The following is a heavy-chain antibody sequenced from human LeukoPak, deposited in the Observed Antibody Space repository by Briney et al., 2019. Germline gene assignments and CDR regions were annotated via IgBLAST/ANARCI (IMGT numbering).Heavy chain of an antibody. CDR3: ARVNSGSFTFDY. Sequence: GGSLRLSCAASGFTFNNYPMHWVRQAPGKGLEWVAVISYDGSNKYYADSVKGRFTISRNNSKNTLYLQMNSLRAEDTAVYYCARVNSGSFTFDYWGQGTLVTVSS. CDR1: GFTFNNYP. D-gene: IGHD1-26*01. V-gene: IGHV3-30-3*01. J-gene: IGHJ4*02. CDR2: ISYDGSNK.